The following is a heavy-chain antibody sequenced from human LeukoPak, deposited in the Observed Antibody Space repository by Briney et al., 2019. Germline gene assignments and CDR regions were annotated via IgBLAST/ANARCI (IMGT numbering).Heavy chain of an antibody. Sequence: GGSLRLSCAASGFTFTTNAMSWVRQAPGKGLEWVSAISGRTGGTYYADSVKGRFTISRDNAKNTLYLQMNSLRAEDTAVYYCARDRGYALDYWGQGTLVTVSS. CDR3: ARDRGYALDY. D-gene: IGHD5-12*01. V-gene: IGHV3-23*01. J-gene: IGHJ4*02. CDR2: ISGRTGGT. CDR1: GFTFTTNA.